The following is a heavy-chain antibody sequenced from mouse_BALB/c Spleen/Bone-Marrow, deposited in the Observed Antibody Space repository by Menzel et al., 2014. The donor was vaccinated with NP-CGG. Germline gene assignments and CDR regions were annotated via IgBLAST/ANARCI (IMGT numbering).Heavy chain of an antibody. J-gene: IGHJ4*01. V-gene: IGHV5-6*02. CDR2: ISSGGSYT. Sequence: EVMLVESGGDLVKSGGSLKLSCAASGFTFSSYRMSWVRQTPDKRLEWVATISSGGSYTYYPDSVKGRFTISRDNAKNTLYLQMSSLKSEDTAMYYCARDTMITYYYAMDYWGQGTSVTVSS. CDR3: ARDTMITYYYAMDY. CDR1: GFTFSSYR. D-gene: IGHD2-4*01.